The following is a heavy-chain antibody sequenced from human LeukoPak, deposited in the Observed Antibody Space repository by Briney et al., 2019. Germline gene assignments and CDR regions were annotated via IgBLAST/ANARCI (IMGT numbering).Heavy chain of an antibody. D-gene: IGHD2-2*01. Sequence: ASVKVSCKASGYTFTSYDINWVRQATGQGLEWMGWMNPNSGNTGYAQKFQGRVTMTRNTSISTAYMELSSLRSEDTAVYYCARRRRAAAAVTLDYWGQGTLVTVSS. J-gene: IGHJ4*02. V-gene: IGHV1-8*01. CDR3: ARRRRAAAAVTLDY. CDR1: GYTFTSYD. CDR2: MNPNSGNT.